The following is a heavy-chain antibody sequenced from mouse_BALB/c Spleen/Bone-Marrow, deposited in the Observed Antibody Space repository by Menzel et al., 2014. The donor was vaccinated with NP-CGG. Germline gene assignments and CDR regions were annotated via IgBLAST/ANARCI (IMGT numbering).Heavy chain of an antibody. CDR1: GYTFISYW. D-gene: IGHD2-4*01. CDR2: INPITGYT. J-gene: IGHJ4*01. V-gene: IGHV1-7*01. CDR3: ARNYDYDGGYYAMDY. Sequence: QVQLKESGAELAKPGASVKMSCKSSGYTFISYWMHWVKQRPGQGLEWIGYINPITGYTEYGQKFKDKATLTADKSSSTAYIQLSSLTSEDSAVYYCARNYDYDGGYYAMDYWGQRASVTVSS.